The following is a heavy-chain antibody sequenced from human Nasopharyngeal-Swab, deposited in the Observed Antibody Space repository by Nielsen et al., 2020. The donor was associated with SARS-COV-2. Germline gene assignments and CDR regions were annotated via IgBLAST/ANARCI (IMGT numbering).Heavy chain of an antibody. V-gene: IGHV3-11*01. J-gene: IGHJ4*02. CDR2: ISGSGSTI. CDR1: GFTFSDYY. Sequence: GESLKISCAASGFTFSDYYMSWIRQAPGKELEGVSYISGSGSTIYYADSVKGRFTMSRDNAKNSVYLQMNSLRAEDTAAYYCARDDSSGYYGYWGQGTLVTVSS. D-gene: IGHD3-22*01. CDR3: ARDDSSGYYGY.